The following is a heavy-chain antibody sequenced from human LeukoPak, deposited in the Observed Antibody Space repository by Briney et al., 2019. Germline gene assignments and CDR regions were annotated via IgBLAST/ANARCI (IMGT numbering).Heavy chain of an antibody. CDR1: GYTFTRYG. J-gene: IGHJ6*02. Sequence: ASVKVSCKASGYTFTRYGISWVRQAPGHGLEWMGWISAYNGNTNYAQKLQGRVTMTTDTSTSTAYMELRSLRSDDTAVYYCARLGYCSSTSCYDGSYYYYYGMDVWGQGTTVTVSS. CDR2: ISAYNGNT. D-gene: IGHD2-2*01. CDR3: ARLGYCSSTSCYDGSYYYYYGMDV. V-gene: IGHV1-18*01.